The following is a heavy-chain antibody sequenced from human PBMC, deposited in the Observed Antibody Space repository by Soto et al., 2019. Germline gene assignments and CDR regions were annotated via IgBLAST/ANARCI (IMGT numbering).Heavy chain of an antibody. CDR1: GGTFSSYT. J-gene: IGHJ4*02. CDR2: IIPILGIA. V-gene: IGHV1-69*02. D-gene: IGHD2-2*01. Sequence: QVQLVQSGAEVKKPGSSVKVSCKASGGTFSSYTISWVRQAPGQGLEWMGRIIPILGIANYAQKFQGRVTFTAENSASTAYMALSGLRSEDTAVYYCARRYCSSTSCYVRPVKHEGYFDYWGQGPLVTVSS. CDR3: ARRYCSSTSCYVRPVKHEGYFDY.